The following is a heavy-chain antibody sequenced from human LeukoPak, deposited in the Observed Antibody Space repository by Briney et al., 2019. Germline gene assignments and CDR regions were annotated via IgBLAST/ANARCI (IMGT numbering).Heavy chain of an antibody. CDR3: ARAEYYYYYYYMDV. V-gene: IGHV1-8*03. J-gene: IGHJ6*03. CDR1: GYTFTSYD. Sequence: ASVKVSCKASGYTFTSYDINWVRQATGQGLEWMGWMNPNSGNTGYAQKFQGRVTITRNTSISTAYMELSSLRSEDTAVYYCARAEYYYYYYYMDVWGKGTTVTVS. CDR2: MNPNSGNT.